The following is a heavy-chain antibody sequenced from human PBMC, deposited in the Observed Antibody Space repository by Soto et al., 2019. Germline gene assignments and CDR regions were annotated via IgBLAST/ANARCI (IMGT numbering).Heavy chain of an antibody. CDR1: GFIFSDHY. V-gene: IGHV3-72*01. D-gene: IGHD4-17*01. CDR3: SRGPGCGEYVVSYFEG. J-gene: IGHJ4*02. CDR2: TRNKANSYTT. Sequence: PGGSLRLSCAASGFIFSDHYMDWVRQTPGKGLEWFGRTRNKANSYTTEYAASVKGRFTISRDDSKTSLYLQMDSLKTEDTAVYCCSRGPGCGEYVVSYFEGWGEGTLVSVS.